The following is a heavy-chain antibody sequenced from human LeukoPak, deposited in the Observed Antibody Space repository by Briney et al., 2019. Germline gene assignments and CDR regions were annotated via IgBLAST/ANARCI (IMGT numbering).Heavy chain of an antibody. V-gene: IGHV3-23*01. CDR1: GFTFSIYA. J-gene: IGHJ5*02. CDR3: AKDQYITMVRGANWFDP. CDR2: ISGRGGST. Sequence: GGSLRLSCAASGFTFSIYAMSWVRQAPGKGLEWVSAISGRGGSTYYADSVKGRFTISRDNSKNTLYLQMNSLRAEDTAVYYCAKDQYITMVRGANWFDPWGQGTLVTVSS. D-gene: IGHD3-10*01.